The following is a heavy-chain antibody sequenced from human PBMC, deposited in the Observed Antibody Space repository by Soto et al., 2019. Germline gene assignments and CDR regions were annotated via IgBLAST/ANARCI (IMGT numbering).Heavy chain of an antibody. J-gene: IGHJ6*02. CDR3: ARVRGVKWGYYYYGMDV. CDR2: IIPIFGTA. CDR1: GGTFSSYA. V-gene: IGHV1-69*06. D-gene: IGHD3-10*01. Sequence: QVQLVQSGAEVKKPGSSVKVSCKASGGTFSSYAISWVRQAPGQGLEWMGGIIPIFGTANYAQKFQGRVTITADKSTSTAYMELSSLRSEDTAMYYCARVRGVKWGYYYYGMDVWGQGTTVTVSS.